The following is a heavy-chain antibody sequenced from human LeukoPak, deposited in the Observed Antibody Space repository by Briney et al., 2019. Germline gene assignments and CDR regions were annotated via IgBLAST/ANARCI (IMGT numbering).Heavy chain of an antibody. CDR1: GFTFSSYG. J-gene: IGHJ4*02. D-gene: IGHD2-15*01. V-gene: IGHV3-30*18. Sequence: AGGSLRLSCAASGFTFSSYGMHWVRQAPGKGLEWVAVISYDGSNKYYADSVKGRFTISRDNSKNTLYLQMNSLRAEDTAVYYCAKSQSALGGGSCQYWGQGTLVTVSS. CDR2: ISYDGSNK. CDR3: AKSQSALGGGSCQY.